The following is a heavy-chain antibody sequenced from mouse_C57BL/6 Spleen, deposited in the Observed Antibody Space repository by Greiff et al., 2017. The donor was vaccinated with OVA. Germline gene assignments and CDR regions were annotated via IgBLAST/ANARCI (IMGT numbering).Heavy chain of an antibody. V-gene: IGHV1-15*01. CDR3: TRGRDNDY. CDR1: GYTFTDYE. J-gene: IGHJ2*01. D-gene: IGHD3-3*01. CDR2: IDPETGGN. Sequence: VQLQQSGAELVRPGASVTLSCTASGYTFTDYEMHWVQQTPVHGLEWIGAIDPETGGNAYNQKFKGKAILTADKSSSTAYMELRSLTSEDSAVYYCTRGRDNDYWGQGTTLTVSS.